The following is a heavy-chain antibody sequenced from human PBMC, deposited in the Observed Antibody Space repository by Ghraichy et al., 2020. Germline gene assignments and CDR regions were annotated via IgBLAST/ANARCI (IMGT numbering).Heavy chain of an antibody. V-gene: IGHV3-23*01. J-gene: IGHJ4*02. Sequence: VSGISASGDSTYYADSVKGRFTISRDNSKNTLYLQMNSLRAEGTAVYYCAKETSDCLGLDYWGQGT. CDR2: ISASGDST. D-gene: IGHD3-9*01. CDR3: AKETSDCLGLDY.